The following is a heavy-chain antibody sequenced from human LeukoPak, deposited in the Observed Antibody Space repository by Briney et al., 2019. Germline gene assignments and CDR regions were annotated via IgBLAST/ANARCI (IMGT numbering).Heavy chain of an antibody. CDR3: TTDTNDYGDSYFDY. V-gene: IGHV3-15*01. D-gene: IGHD4-17*01. J-gene: IGHJ4*02. CDR2: IKSKTDGGTT. CDR1: GFTFSNAW. Sequence: GGSLRLSCAASGFTFSNAWMSWVRQAPGKGLEWVGRIKSKTDGGTTDYAAPVKGRFTISRDDSKNTLYLQMNSLKTEDTVVYYCTTDTNDYGDSYFDYWGQGTMVSVSS.